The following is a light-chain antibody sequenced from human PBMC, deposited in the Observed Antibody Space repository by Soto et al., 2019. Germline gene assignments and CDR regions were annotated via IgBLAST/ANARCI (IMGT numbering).Light chain of an antibody. J-gene: IGKJ2*01. CDR2: AAS. CDR1: QSISSY. Sequence: DIQMTQSPSSLSASVGDRVTITCRASQSISSYLNWYQQRPGKAPNLLIYAASSLRSGVPSRFSRSGSGTDFTLTISSLQPEDFATYYCQQTYSSPYTFGQGTNLEIK. CDR3: QQTYSSPYT. V-gene: IGKV1-39*01.